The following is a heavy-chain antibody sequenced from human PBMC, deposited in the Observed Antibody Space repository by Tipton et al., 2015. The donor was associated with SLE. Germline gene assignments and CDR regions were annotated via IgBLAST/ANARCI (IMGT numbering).Heavy chain of an antibody. CDR3: ARDPYDSTWRNGWFDP. CDR2: LYHRGST. J-gene: IGHJ5*02. CDR1: GYSITSGDY. V-gene: IGHV4-38-2*02. Sequence: LRLSCAVSGYSITSGDYWGWIRQPPGKGQEWVGSLYHRGSTYYNPSLKSRVTISTDTSKNEIYLKLTSVTATDTAVYFCARDPYDSTWRNGWFDPWGQGTLVTVSS. D-gene: IGHD6-13*01.